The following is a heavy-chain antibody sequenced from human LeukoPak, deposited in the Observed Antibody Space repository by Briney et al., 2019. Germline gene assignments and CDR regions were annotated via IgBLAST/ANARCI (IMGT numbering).Heavy chain of an antibody. Sequence: SETLSLTCTVSGGSISSSSYYWGWIRQPPGKGLEWIGSIYYSGSTYYNPSLKSRVTISVDTSKNQFSLKLSSVTAADTAVYYCASKANWRLTHWFDPWGQGTLVTVSS. V-gene: IGHV4-39*07. J-gene: IGHJ5*02. CDR3: ASKANWRLTHWFDP. CDR1: GGSISSSSYY. D-gene: IGHD7-27*01. CDR2: IYYSGST.